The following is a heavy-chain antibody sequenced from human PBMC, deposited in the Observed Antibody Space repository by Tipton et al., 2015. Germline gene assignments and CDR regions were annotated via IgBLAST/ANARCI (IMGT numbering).Heavy chain of an antibody. Sequence: TLSLTCSVSGGSISTRTYYSGWIRQPPGKGLEFIGTIYYSGSTYYNPSLKSRVSISVDTSKNLFSLSRSSVTAADTAVYYCARGSFGIWGQGTLVTVSS. CDR3: ARGSFGI. CDR1: GGSISTRTYY. CDR2: IYYSGST. J-gene: IGHJ3*02. V-gene: IGHV4-39*01.